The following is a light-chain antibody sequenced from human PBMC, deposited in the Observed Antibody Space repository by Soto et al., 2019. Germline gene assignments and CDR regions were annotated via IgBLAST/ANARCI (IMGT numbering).Light chain of an antibody. CDR3: QQRSNWPLT. J-gene: IGKJ4*01. Sequence: EIVLTQSPVTLSLSPGERATLSCRASQSVTSFLAWYQQKPGQAPRLLIYDVSHRATGIPARFSGSGSGTYFTLTISSREPEDFAVYYCQQRSNWPLTFGGGTKVEIK. CDR2: DVS. V-gene: IGKV3-11*01. CDR1: QSVTSF.